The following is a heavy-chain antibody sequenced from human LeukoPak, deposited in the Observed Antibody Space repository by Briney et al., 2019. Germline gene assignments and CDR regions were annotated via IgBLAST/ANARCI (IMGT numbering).Heavy chain of an antibody. CDR1: GFTFDDYG. D-gene: IGHD3-16*01. CDR2: INWNGGST. J-gene: IGHJ4*02. V-gene: IGHV3-20*04. CDR3: ARGWGSSSFDY. Sequence: GGSLRLSCAASGFTFDDYGMSWVRQAPGKGLEWGSGINWNGGSTGYADSVKGRFTISRDNAKNSLYLQMNSLRAEDTALYYCARGWGSSSFDYWGQGTLVTVSS.